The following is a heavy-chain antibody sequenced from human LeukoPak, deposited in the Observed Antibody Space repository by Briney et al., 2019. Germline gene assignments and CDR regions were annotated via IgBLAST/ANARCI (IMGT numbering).Heavy chain of an antibody. V-gene: IGHV1-69*05. J-gene: IGHJ4*02. CDR3: ARGERGTSGWYFDY. CDR1: GGTFSSYA. CDR2: IIPIFGTA. D-gene: IGHD6-19*01. Sequence: SVKVSCKASGGTFSSYAISWVRQAPGQGLEWMGGIIPIFGTANYAQKLQGRVTMTTDTSTSTAYMELRSLRSDDTAVYYCARGERGTSGWYFDYWGQGTLVTVSS.